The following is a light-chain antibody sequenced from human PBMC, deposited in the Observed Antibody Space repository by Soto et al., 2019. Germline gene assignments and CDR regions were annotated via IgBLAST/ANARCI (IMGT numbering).Light chain of an antibody. CDR3: QQRSNWPPT. J-gene: IGKJ5*01. Sequence: EIVMTQSPAPLSVSPGERATLSCRASQSISRTLAWYQQKPGQAPRLLIYDTSSRASGIPDRFSGSGSGTDFTLTISSLEPEDFAVYYCQQRSNWPPTFGQGTRLEIK. CDR1: QSISRT. V-gene: IGKV3-11*01. CDR2: DTS.